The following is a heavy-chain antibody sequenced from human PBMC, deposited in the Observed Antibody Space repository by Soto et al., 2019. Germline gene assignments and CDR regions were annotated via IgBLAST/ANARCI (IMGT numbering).Heavy chain of an antibody. V-gene: IGHV1-18*04. CDR3: AMNYDFRSGYYALDGMDV. D-gene: IGHD3-3*01. J-gene: IGHJ6*02. CDR1: GYRVTSYV. Sequence: ASVKGSCKASGYRVTSYVIIWGRQAPGQGLEWMGWISAYNGSTNYGQKLECRVTRTADRSTSTAYMQLRSLSSDDTAVYYCAMNYDFRSGYYALDGMDVWGQGTTVTASS. CDR2: ISAYNGST.